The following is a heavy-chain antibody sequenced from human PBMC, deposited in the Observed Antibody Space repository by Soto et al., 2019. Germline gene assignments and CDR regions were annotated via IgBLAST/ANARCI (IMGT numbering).Heavy chain of an antibody. Sequence: QVQLVQSGAEVKKPGSSVKVSCKASGGTFSSYAISWVRQAPGQGLEWMGGIIPIFGTANYAQKFQGRVTITADESTSTAYMELSSLRSEDTAVYYCARGPDYSSSSVVDYYYYYGMDVWGQGTTVTVSS. J-gene: IGHJ6*02. V-gene: IGHV1-69*01. CDR3: ARGPDYSSSSVVDYYYYYGMDV. CDR2: IIPIFGTA. CDR1: GGTFSSYA. D-gene: IGHD6-6*01.